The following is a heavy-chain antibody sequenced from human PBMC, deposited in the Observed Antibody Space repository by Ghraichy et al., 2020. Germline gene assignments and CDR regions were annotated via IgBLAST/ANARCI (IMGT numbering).Heavy chain of an antibody. V-gene: IGHV3-21*01. D-gene: IGHD4-17*01. CDR2: ISSSSTYI. CDR3: VRGVNDYGDYILGY. Sequence: ETLSLTCAASGFTFSTYTMNWVRQAPGKGLEWVSSISSSSTYIYYADSVKGRFTISRDNAQNSLYLQMNSLRAEDTAVYYCVRGVNDYGDYILGYWGQGTLVTVSS. CDR1: GFTFSTYT. J-gene: IGHJ4*02.